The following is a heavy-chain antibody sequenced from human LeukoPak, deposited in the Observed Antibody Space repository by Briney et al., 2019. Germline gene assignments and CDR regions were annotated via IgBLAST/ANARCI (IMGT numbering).Heavy chain of an antibody. CDR1: GFTFSNYA. D-gene: IGHD3-3*01. CDR2: ISGSGDST. J-gene: IGHJ5*02. CDR3: AKSRDYDFWSGYYPSWFDP. V-gene: IGHV3-23*01. Sequence: GGSLRLSCAASGFTFSNYAMSWVRQAPGKGVEWVSAISGSGDSTYYADSVKGRFTISRDNSKNTLYLQMNSLRAEDTAVYYCAKSRDYDFWSGYYPSWFDPWGQGTLVTVSS.